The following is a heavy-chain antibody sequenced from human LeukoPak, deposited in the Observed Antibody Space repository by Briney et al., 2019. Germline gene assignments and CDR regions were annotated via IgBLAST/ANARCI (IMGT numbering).Heavy chain of an antibody. J-gene: IGHJ4*02. CDR1: GLTVSSYS. V-gene: IGHV3-7*04. Sequence: GGSLRLSCAASGLTVSSYSMNWVRQAPGKGLEWVANIKQDGSKKSYVDSVKGRFTISRDNAKNSLYLQMNSLRAEDTAIYYCTRVGYIDEGIDYWGQGTLVTVSS. CDR3: TRVGYIDEGIDY. CDR2: IKQDGSKK. D-gene: IGHD5-24*01.